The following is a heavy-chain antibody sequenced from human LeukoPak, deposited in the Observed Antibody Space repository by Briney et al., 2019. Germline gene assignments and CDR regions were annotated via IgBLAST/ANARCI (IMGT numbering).Heavy chain of an antibody. CDR2: VYSGGST. V-gene: IGHV3-66*01. CDR3: AKGAHTSGWTYFDY. D-gene: IGHD6-19*01. J-gene: IGHJ4*02. CDR1: GFTVSTTY. Sequence: PGGSLRLSCAASGFTVSTTYMSWVRQAPGKGLEWVSVVYSGGSTYYADSVKGRFTISRDNSKNTLYLQMNSLRAEDTAVYYCAKGAHTSGWTYFDYWGQGTLVTVSS.